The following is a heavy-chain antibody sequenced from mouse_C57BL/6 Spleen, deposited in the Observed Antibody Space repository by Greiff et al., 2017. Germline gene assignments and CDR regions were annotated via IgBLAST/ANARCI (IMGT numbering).Heavy chain of an antibody. CDR1: GYSITSGYY. CDR3: ARGNWAYYFDY. D-gene: IGHD4-1*01. V-gene: IGHV3-6*01. J-gene: IGHJ2*01. Sequence: EVKLMESGPGLVKPSQSLSLTCSVTGYSITSGYYWNWIRQFPGNKLEWMGYISYDGSNNYNPSLKNRISITRDTSKNQFFLKLNSVTTEDTATYYCARGNWAYYFDYWSQGTTLTVSS. CDR2: ISYDGSN.